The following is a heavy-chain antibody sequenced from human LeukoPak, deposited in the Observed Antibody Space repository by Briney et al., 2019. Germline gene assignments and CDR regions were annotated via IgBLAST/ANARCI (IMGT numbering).Heavy chain of an antibody. D-gene: IGHD1-1*01. CDR1: GGSIRSSYYY. V-gene: IGHV4-39*01. CDR3: ARGFERRYYYYGMDV. Sequence: SETLSLTCTVSGGSIRSSYYYWGWIRQPPGKGLEWIGSIYDSGSTYYNPSLKSRVTISVDTSKNQFSLKLSSVTAADTAVYYCARGFERRYYYYGMDVWGQGTTVTVSS. CDR2: IYDSGST. J-gene: IGHJ6*02.